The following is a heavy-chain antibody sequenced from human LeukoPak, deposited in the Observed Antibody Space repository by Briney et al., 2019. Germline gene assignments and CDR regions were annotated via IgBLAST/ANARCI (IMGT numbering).Heavy chain of an antibody. J-gene: IGHJ4*02. V-gene: IGHV4-4*07. Sequence: SETLSLTCTVSGGSMSGYYWSWIGQSAGKGLEWIGHIYSTGTNNYNPSLRSRVTLSVDTSKNQFSLKLRSVTAADTAVYYCAKDSLGYCSSTSCPILLDYWGQGTLVTVSS. D-gene: IGHD2-2*01. CDR3: AKDSLGYCSSTSCPILLDY. CDR1: GGSMSGYY. CDR2: IYSTGTN.